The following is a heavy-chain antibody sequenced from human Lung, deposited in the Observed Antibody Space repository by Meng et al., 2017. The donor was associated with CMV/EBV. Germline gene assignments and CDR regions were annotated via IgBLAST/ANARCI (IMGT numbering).Heavy chain of an antibody. CDR3: ARGNGWRFDY. D-gene: IGHD6-19*01. V-gene: IGHV7-4-1*01. J-gene: IGHJ4*02. Sequence: QVQLVQSGSELKKPGDSVKVSCQAAGYTSTSSSMNWVRHAPGQGLEWMGWININTGNPTYAQGLTGRFVFSLDTSVSTAYLQIDSLKADDTAVYYCARGNGWRFDYWGQGTLVTVSS. CDR2: ININTGNP. CDR1: GYTSTSSS.